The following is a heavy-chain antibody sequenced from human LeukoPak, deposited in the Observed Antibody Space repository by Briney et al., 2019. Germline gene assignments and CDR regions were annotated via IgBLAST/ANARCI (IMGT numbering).Heavy chain of an antibody. CDR3: ASPTDKNGVRDSSGWDLDY. CDR2: IIPLFGIA. CDR1: GGTFSSYA. Sequence: SVKVSCKASGGTFSSYAISWVRQAPGQGLEWMGRIIPLFGIANYAQKFQGRVTITADKSTSTAYMELSSLRSEDTAVYYCASPTDKNGVRDSSGWDLDYWGQGTLVTVSS. J-gene: IGHJ4*02. D-gene: IGHD6-19*01. V-gene: IGHV1-69*04.